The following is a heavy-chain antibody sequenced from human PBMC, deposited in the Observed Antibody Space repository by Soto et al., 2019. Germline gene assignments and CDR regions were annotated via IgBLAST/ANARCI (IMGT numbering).Heavy chain of an antibody. CDR1: GFPISSPYS. CDR2: ISHTGTT. D-gene: IGHD4-17*01. Sequence: KTSETLSLTCLVSGFPISSPYSWGWIRQPPGKGLEWIGGISHTGTTSYSPSLTSRVSISVDTSKNQVSLKLTSVTAADTAVYFCARVTMVIRDSDHFGVDVWGHGTTVTVSS. CDR3: ARVTMVIRDSDHFGVDV. V-gene: IGHV4-38-2*02. J-gene: IGHJ6*02.